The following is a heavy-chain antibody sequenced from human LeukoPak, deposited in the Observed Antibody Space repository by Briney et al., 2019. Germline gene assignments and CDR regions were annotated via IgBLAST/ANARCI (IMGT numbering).Heavy chain of an antibody. J-gene: IGHJ4*02. Sequence: GGSLRLSCAVSGITLSNYGMSWVRQAPGKGLEWVAGISDRGSRTNYADSVKGRFTISTDHPKNTLYLQMNSLRAEDTAVYFCAKRGVVIRAILVGFHKEAYYFDSWGQGALVTVSS. CDR1: GITLSNYG. V-gene: IGHV3-23*01. CDR2: ISDRGSRT. D-gene: IGHD2-21*01. CDR3: AKRGVVIRAILVGFHKEAYYFDS.